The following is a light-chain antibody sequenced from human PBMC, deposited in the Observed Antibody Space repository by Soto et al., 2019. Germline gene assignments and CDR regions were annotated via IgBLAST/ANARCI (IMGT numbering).Light chain of an antibody. J-gene: IGKJ2*01. CDR1: QSITSN. CDR3: QQYNNWPPYT. CDR2: GAS. Sequence: EIVMTQSPATLSVSPGERATLSCRASQSITSNLAWYQQKPGQAPMLLIYGASTRATGIPARFSGSGSGTEFTLTISSLKSEDFAVYSCQQYNNWPPYTFGQGTKLEIK. V-gene: IGKV3-15*01.